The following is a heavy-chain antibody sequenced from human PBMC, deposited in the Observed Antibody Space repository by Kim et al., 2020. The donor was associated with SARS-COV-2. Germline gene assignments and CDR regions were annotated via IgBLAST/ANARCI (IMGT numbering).Heavy chain of an antibody. Sequence: SVKVSCKASGGTFSSYAISWVRQAPGQGLEWMGRIIPILGIANYAQKFQGRVTITADKSTSTAYMELSSLRTEDTAVYYCARGSDRLPAVVSWFDPWGQGTLVTVSS. CDR3: ARGSDRLPAVVSWFDP. CDR1: GGTFSSYA. V-gene: IGHV1-69*04. D-gene: IGHD5-18*01. J-gene: IGHJ5*02. CDR2: IIPILGIA.